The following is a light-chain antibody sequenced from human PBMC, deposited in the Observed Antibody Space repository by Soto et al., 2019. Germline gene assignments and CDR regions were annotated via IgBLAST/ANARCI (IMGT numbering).Light chain of an antibody. CDR1: QSISNY. V-gene: IGKV1-39*01. J-gene: IGKJ4*02. CDR3: QQSYSTPPT. CDR2: AAS. Sequence: DIQMTQSPSSLSASVGDRVTLTCRASQSISNYLNWYQQKPGKAPNVLIYAASSLQSGVPSRFSGCGSGTDFTLTISSLQPEAFANYYCQQSYSTPPTFGRGTRVEI.